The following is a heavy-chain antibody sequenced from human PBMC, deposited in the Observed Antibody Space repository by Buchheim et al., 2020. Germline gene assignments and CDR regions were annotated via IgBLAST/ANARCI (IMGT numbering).Heavy chain of an antibody. J-gene: IGHJ4*02. CDR2: SIPIFGTA. V-gene: IGHV1-69*01. CDR3: ARGTNYYDSSGYYYVY. D-gene: IGHD3-22*01. Sequence: QVQLVQSGAEVKKPGSSVKVSCKASGGTFSSYAISWVRQAPGQGLEWMGGSIPIFGTAKYAQKFQGRGKITADESTSKAYMALSSLRSEDTAVYYCARGTNYYDSSGYYYVYWGQGTL. CDR1: GGTFSSYA.